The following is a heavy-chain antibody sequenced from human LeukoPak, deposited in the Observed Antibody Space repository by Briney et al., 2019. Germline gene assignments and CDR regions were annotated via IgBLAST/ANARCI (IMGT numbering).Heavy chain of an antibody. CDR2: IWYDGSNE. CDR3: ARDGTIEYAFDI. CDR1: GFILRNYG. D-gene: IGHD3-3*01. J-gene: IGHJ3*02. Sequence: GGPLRLSCVPPGFILRNYGMHCLPKAPAKELARVAMIWYDGSNEYYADYVKGRFTISKDNSTNSLYLQMNSLRAEDTAAYYCARDGTIEYAFDIWGQGTMVTVSS. V-gene: IGHV3-33*01.